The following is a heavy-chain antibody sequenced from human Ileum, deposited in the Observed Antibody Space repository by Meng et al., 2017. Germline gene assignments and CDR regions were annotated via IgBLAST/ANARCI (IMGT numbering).Heavy chain of an antibody. V-gene: IGHV1-18*01. J-gene: IGHJ6*02. CDR3: VRQQWNYYYYGMDV. CDR2: ISTYNGNT. CDR1: DYNLKNYG. D-gene: IGHD2-8*01. Sequence: ASVKVSCKASDYNLKNYGITWVRQAPGQGLEWMGWISTYNGNTNYAQKVQGRVTMTTDTSTSTAYMELRSLRSDDTAVYYCVRQQWNYYYYGMDVWGQGTTVTVSS.